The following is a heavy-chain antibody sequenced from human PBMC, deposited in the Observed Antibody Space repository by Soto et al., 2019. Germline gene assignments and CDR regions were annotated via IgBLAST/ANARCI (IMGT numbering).Heavy chain of an antibody. D-gene: IGHD3-9*01. J-gene: IGHJ3*02. CDR3: ATTSAPYFYGPGHTDSFDI. V-gene: IGHV2-26*01. CDR1: GFSLINAKMG. CDR2: IFAHDGK. Sequence: QVTLKESGPVLVKPTETLTLTCTVSGFSLINAKMGVTWIRQPPGLALEWLAHIFAHDGKAYSTSLKSRLIISKDTSKCQLVLTMTNMGPVDPPTYYCATTSAPYFYGPGHTDSFDIWSQGMMVTVSP.